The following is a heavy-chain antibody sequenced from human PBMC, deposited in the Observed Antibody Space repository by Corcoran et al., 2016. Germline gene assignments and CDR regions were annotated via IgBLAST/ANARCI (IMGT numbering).Heavy chain of an antibody. Sequence: QVQLVQSGAEVKKPGASVKVSCKASGYTFTSYAMHWVRQAPGQRLEWMGWINAGNGNTKYSQKFQGRVTITRDTSASTAYMELSSLRSEDTAVYYCVRGGGDITMIADYWGQGTLVTVSS. D-gene: IGHD3-22*01. CDR1: GYTFTSYA. J-gene: IGHJ4*02. CDR2: INAGNGNT. CDR3: VRGGGDITMIADY. V-gene: IGHV1-3*01.